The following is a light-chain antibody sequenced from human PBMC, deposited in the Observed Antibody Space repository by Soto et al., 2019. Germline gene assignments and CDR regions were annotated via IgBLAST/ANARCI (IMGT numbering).Light chain of an antibody. CDR3: QQRSNWPPIT. CDR2: DAS. Sequence: EIVLTQSPGTLSLSPGERATLFCRASQSVSSYLAWYQQKPGQAPRLLIYDASNRATGIPARFSGSGSGTDFTLTISSLEPEDFAVYYCQQRSNWPPITFGQGTRLEIK. J-gene: IGKJ5*01. V-gene: IGKV3-11*01. CDR1: QSVSSY.